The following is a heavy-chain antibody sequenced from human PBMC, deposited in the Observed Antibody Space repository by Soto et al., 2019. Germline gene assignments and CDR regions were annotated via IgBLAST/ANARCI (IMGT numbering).Heavy chain of an antibody. CDR2: FFFTGST. V-gene: IGHV4-61*03. Sequence: PSETLSLTSTVSGGSVTSEHYYWNWIRQPPGKGLEWIGYFFFTGSTNYNPSLESRLTMSVDVSKNHFSLRLKSVTAADTAVYYCAGGTDGKKVAYWGQGVLVTVSS. CDR3: AGGTDGKKVAY. CDR1: GGSVTSEHYY. D-gene: IGHD5-12*01. J-gene: IGHJ4*02.